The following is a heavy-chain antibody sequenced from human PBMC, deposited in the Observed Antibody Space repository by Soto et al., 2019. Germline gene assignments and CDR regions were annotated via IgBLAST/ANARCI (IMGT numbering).Heavy chain of an antibody. Sequence: GGSLRLSCAASGLTFKDFRMNLVRQAPGKGLEWVSYIRSNSDPIYYPGSVKGRFTISREKAKNSLYLQMNSLSAGDTAVYYCARELHGGSYGMDVWGQGTTVTVSS. J-gene: IGHJ6*02. CDR1: GLTFKDFR. CDR2: IRSNSDPI. CDR3: ARELHGGSYGMDV. V-gene: IGHV3-48*01.